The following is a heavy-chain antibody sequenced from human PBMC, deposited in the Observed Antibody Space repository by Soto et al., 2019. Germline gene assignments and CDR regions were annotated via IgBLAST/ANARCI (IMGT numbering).Heavy chain of an antibody. CDR3: ARDTAPAGDYYYLMDV. V-gene: IGHV4-30-4*01. Sequence: SETLSLTCTVSGGSISSGDYYWSWIRQPPGKGLEWIGYIYYSGSTNYNPSLKSRVDISVDASRNQFSLRLTSVTAADTAVYYCARDTAPAGDYYYLMDVWGQGTTVT. CDR2: IYYSGST. J-gene: IGHJ6*02. CDR1: GGSISSGDYY. D-gene: IGHD5-18*01.